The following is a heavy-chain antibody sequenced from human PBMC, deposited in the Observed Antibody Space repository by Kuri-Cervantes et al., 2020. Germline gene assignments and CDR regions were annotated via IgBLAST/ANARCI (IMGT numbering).Heavy chain of an antibody. CDR1: GGSFSGYH. J-gene: IGHJ4*02. D-gene: IGHD2-21*02. Sequence: SETLSLTCAVYGGSFSGYHWSWIRQPPGKGLEWIGEINHSGSTNYNPSLKSRVTISVDTSKNQFSLKLSSVTAADTAVYYCARGYPYCGGDCYSLDFEEDSDYRGQGTLVTVSS. CDR2: INHSGST. CDR3: ARGYPYCGGDCYSLDFEEDSDY. V-gene: IGHV4-34*01.